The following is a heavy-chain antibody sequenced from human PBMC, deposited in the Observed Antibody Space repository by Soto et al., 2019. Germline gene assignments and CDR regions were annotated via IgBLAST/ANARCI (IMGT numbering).Heavy chain of an antibody. CDR3: ARVSGYCSGGSCYSLDYYYYYMDV. CDR2: IYYSGST. V-gene: IGHV4-59*01. J-gene: IGHJ6*03. D-gene: IGHD2-15*01. CDR1: GGSISSYY. Sequence: QVQLQESGPGLVKPSETLSLTCTVSGGSISSYYWSWIRQPPGKGLAWIGYIYYSGSTNYNPSLKSRVTISVDTSKNQFSLKLSSVTAADTAVYYCARVSGYCSGGSCYSLDYYYYYMDVWGKGTTVTVSS.